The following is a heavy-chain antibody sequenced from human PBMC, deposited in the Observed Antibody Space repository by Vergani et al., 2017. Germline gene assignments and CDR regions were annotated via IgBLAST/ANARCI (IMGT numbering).Heavy chain of an antibody. CDR2: IYPGDSDT. Sequence: EVQLVQSGAEVKKPGESLKISCKGSGYSFTSYWIGWVRQMPGKGLEWMGIIYPGDSDTRYSPSFQGHGTIPADKSISTGYLQWSSLKASDTAMYYCARGGYCSSTSCYTEYYFDYWGQGTLVIVSS. D-gene: IGHD2-2*02. CDR3: ARGGYCSSTSCYTEYYFDY. CDR1: GYSFTSYW. J-gene: IGHJ4*02. V-gene: IGHV5-51*01.